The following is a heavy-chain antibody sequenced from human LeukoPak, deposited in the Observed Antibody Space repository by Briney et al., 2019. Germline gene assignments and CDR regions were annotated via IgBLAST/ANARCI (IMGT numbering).Heavy chain of an antibody. CDR1: GFTFSTYS. Sequence: GGSLRLSCAASGFTFSTYSMNWVRQAPGKGLEWVSYISGSSGTMYYADSVKGRFTISRDNAKNSLYLQMNSLRDEDTAVYYCARDPSSSDYVDYWGQGTLVTVSS. CDR2: ISGSSGTM. J-gene: IGHJ4*02. V-gene: IGHV3-48*02. CDR3: ARDPSSSDYVDY. D-gene: IGHD6-19*01.